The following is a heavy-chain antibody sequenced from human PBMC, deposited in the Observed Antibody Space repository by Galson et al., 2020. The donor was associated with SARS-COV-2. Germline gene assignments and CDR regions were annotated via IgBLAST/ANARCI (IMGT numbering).Heavy chain of an antibody. CDR3: AKSNSGSYYYGMDV. V-gene: IGHV3-30-3*02. CDR2: ISYDGSNK. J-gene: IGHJ6*02. CDR1: GFTFSSYA. D-gene: IGHD1-26*01. Sequence: GGSLRLSCAASGFTFSSYAMHWVRQAPGKGLEWVAVISYDGSNKYYADSVKGRFTISRDNSKNTLYLQMNSLRAEDTAVYYCAKSNSGSYYYGMDVWGQGTTVTVSS.